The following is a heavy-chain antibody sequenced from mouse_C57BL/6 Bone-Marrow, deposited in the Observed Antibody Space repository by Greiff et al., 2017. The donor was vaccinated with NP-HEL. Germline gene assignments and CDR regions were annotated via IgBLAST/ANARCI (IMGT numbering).Heavy chain of an antibody. CDR3: ASPYGSSPHWYFDV. CDR2: ISSGGSYT. D-gene: IGHD1-1*01. Sequence: EVQLVESGGDLVKPGGSLKLSCAASGFTFSSYGMSWVRQTPDKRLEWVATISSGGSYTYYPDSVKGRFTISRDNAKNTLYLQMSSLKSEDTAMYYCASPYGSSPHWYFDVWGTGTTVTVSS. J-gene: IGHJ1*03. CDR1: GFTFSSYG. V-gene: IGHV5-6*01.